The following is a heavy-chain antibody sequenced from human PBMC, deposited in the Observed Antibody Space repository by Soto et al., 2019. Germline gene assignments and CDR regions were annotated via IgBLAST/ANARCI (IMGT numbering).Heavy chain of an antibody. CDR2: IDTSGNT. Sequence: PSETLSLTCTVPVDSITTYYWSWIRQPAGKGLEWIGRIDTSGNTNYNPSLKSRVTMSVDTSKKQFSLKLTSVTAEDTAVYYCAKEEGGLGMDVWGQGTTVTVSS. CDR1: VDSITTYY. CDR3: AKEEGGLGMDV. D-gene: IGHD3-16*01. J-gene: IGHJ6*02. V-gene: IGHV4-4*07.